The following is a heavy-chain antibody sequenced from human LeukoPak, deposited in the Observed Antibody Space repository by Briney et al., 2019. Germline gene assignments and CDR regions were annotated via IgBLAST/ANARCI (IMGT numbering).Heavy chain of an antibody. J-gene: IGHJ4*02. Sequence: GGSLRLSCETFGFTFSSYSMNWVRQAPGKGLEWVSYISSSSSTIYYAESVRGRFTISRDNVQSSVYLQMNSLRVEGTAVYYCARDPMTLVTSRSAVDGNPPEYWGLGTLVTVSS. CDR1: GFTFSSYS. V-gene: IGHV3-48*01. CDR2: ISSSSSTI. D-gene: IGHD4-17*01. CDR3: ARDPMTLVTSRSAVDGNPPEY.